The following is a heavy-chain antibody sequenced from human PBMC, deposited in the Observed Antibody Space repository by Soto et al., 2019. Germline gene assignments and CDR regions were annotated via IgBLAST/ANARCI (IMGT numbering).Heavy chain of an antibody. CDR3: SHSGPIATVAFYY. Sequence: QITLKESGPSLVNPTQSLTLTCSFSGFSLSTTEVAVGWNRQPPGKALEWLALIYWDGAKSYSPSLKSSLTNTKDTAKNQVVLTKTNVHPEDTTTYSCSHSGPIATVAFYYWCQGILVTVSS. CDR1: GFSLSTTEVA. D-gene: IGHD6-13*01. CDR2: IYWDGAK. J-gene: IGHJ4*02. V-gene: IGHV2-5*02.